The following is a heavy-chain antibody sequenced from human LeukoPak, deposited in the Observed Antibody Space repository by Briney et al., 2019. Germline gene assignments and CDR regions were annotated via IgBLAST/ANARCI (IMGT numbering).Heavy chain of an antibody. V-gene: IGHV3-30*18. CDR2: ISYDGSKK. D-gene: IGHD6-13*01. J-gene: IGHJ4*02. Sequence: GRSLRLSCAASGFTFRTYGMHWVRQAPGKGLEWVAVISYDGSKKDYADSVKGRFTISRDNSKNTLYLQMNSLGAEDTAVYYCAKDVPPAALDYYFDYWGQGTLVTVSS. CDR3: AKDVPPAALDYYFDY. CDR1: GFTFRTYG.